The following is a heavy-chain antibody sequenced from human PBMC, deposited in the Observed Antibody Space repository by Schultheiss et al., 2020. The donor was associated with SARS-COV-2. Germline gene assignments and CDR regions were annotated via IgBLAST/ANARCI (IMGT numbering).Heavy chain of an antibody. J-gene: IGHJ6*02. Sequence: GGSLRLSCAASGFTFSSYSMNWVRQAPGKGLEWVSSISSSRSYIYYADSVKGRFTISRDNAKNSLYLQMNSLRAEDTAVYYCARDKGSGWYDGMDVWGQGTTVTVSS. V-gene: IGHV3-21*01. CDR3: ARDKGSGWYDGMDV. CDR1: GFTFSSYS. D-gene: IGHD6-19*01. CDR2: ISSSRSYI.